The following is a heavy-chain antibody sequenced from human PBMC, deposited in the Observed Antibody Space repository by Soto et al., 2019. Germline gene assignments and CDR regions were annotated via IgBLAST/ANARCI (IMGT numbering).Heavy chain of an antibody. CDR1: GGTFSSYA. D-gene: IGHD3-10*01. V-gene: IGHV1-69*13. CDR3: AREEGRGLYYYGMDV. Sequence: GASVKVSCKASGGTFSSYAISWVRQAPGQGLEWMGGIIPIFGTANYAQKFQGRVTITADESTSTAYMELSSLRSEDTAVYYCAREEGRGLYYYGMDVWGQGTTVTVSS. J-gene: IGHJ6*02. CDR2: IIPIFGTA.